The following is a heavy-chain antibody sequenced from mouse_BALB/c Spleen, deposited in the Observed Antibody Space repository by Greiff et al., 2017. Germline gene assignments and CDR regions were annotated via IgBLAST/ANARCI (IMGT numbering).Heavy chain of an antibody. CDR1: GFNIKDTY. J-gene: IGHJ3*01. CDR2: IDPANGNT. Sequence: LVESGAELVKPGASVKLSCTASGFNIKDTYMHWVKQRPEQGLEWIGRIDPANGNTKYDPKFQGKATITADTSSNTAYLQLSSLTSEDTAVYYCVLGAWFAYWGQGTLVTVSA. CDR3: VLGAWFAY. V-gene: IGHV14-3*02.